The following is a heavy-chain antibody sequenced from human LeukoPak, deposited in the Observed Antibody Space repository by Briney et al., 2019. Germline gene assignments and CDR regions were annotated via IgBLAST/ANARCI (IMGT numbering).Heavy chain of an antibody. CDR2: IIPIFGTA. V-gene: IGHV1-69*13. J-gene: IGHJ4*02. CDR1: GGTFSSYA. CDR3: ARGDYGDSNFDY. D-gene: IGHD4-17*01. Sequence: GASVKVSCKASGGTFSSYAISWVRQAPGQGLEWMGGIIPIFGTANYAQKFQGRVTITADESTSTAYMELSSLRSEDTAAYYCARGDYGDSNFDYWGQGTLVTVSS.